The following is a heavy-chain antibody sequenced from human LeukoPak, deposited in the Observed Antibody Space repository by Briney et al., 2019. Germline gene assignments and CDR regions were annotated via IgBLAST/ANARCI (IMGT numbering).Heavy chain of an antibody. D-gene: IGHD4-17*01. J-gene: IGHJ4*02. V-gene: IGHV3-23*01. Sequence: GGSLRLSCAASGFTFSSYAMTWVRQSPGKGLEWVSAISGRSGSSYSADSVKGRFTISRDNSKNTLYLQMNSLKTEDTAVYYCAKGHDYGDYAIYYFDSWGQGTLVTVSS. CDR1: GFTFSSYA. CDR3: AKGHDYGDYAIYYFDS. CDR2: ISGRSGSS.